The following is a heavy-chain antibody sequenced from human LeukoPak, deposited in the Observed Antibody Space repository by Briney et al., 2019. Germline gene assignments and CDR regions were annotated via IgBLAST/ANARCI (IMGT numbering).Heavy chain of an antibody. CDR3: ARDTGYCSGGSCYPPLDY. Sequence: ASVKVSCKASGYTFTSYGISWVRQAPGQGLEWMGWISAYNGNTNYAQKLQGRVTMTTDTPMSTAYMELRSLRSDDTAVYYCARDTGYCSGGSCYPPLDYWGQGTLVTVSS. CDR1: GYTFTSYG. D-gene: IGHD2-15*01. CDR2: ISAYNGNT. V-gene: IGHV1-18*01. J-gene: IGHJ4*02.